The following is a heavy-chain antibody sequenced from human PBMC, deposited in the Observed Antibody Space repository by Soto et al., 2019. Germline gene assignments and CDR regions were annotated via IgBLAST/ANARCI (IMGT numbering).Heavy chain of an antibody. CDR1: GYTFTGYY. D-gene: IGHD6-19*01. CDR2: INPNSGGT. J-gene: IGHJ4*02. CDR3: ARDVVVGDAYSSGGY. V-gene: IGHV1-2*02. Sequence: GASVKVSCKASGYTFTGYYMHWVRQAPGQGLEWMGWINPNSGGTNYAQKFQGRVTMTRDTSISTAYMELSRLRSDDAAVYYCARDVVVGDAYSSGGYWGQGTLVTVSS.